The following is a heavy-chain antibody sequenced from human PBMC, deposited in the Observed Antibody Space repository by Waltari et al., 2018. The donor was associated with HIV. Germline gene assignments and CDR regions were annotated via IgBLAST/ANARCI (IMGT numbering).Heavy chain of an antibody. J-gene: IGHJ5*02. CDR2: INPTTGDT. V-gene: IGHV1-2*06. CDR3: ARGIFAPRPCEPMLDV. CDR1: GYTFSDYF. Sequence: QVQLVQSGPEMRRPGASLKVSCKASGYTFSDYFLHWVRQAPGHGLEWVGPINPTTGDTNYAQRFQDRGTVTRDRSLMTAYMELSGLTPDDTAIYYCARGIFAPRPCEPMLDVWGLGTLVSFSS. D-gene: IGHD3-3*01.